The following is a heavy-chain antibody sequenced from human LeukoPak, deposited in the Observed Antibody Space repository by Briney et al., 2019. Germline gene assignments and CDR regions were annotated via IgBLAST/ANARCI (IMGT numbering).Heavy chain of an antibody. D-gene: IGHD1-1*01. CDR1: GFTFSDYY. V-gene: IGHV3-11*06. CDR2: ISSRTSDT. J-gene: IGHJ4*02. Sequence: PGGSLRLSCTASGFTFSDYYMSWIRQAPGKGLEWVSYISSRTSDTNYVDSVKGRFTISRDNAKNSLYLQMNSLRAEDTAVYYCTRVGSSGSVDYWGQGTLVTVSS. CDR3: TRVGSSGSVDY.